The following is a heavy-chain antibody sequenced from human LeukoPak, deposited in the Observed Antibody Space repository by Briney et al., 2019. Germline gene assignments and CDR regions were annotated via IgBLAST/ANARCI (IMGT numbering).Heavy chain of an antibody. J-gene: IGHJ3*02. CDR3: ARGARTHDAFDI. CDR1: GGSISSYY. CDR2: IYYSGST. V-gene: IGHV4-59*08. Sequence: PSETLSLTCTVSGGSISSYYWSWIRQPPGKGLEWIGYIYYSGSTNYNPSLKSRVTISVDTSKNQFSLKLSSVTAADTAVYYCARGARTHDAFDIWGQGTMVTVSS.